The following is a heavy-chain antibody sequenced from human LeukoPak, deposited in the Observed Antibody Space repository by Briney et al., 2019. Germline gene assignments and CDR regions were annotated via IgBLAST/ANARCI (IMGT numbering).Heavy chain of an antibody. CDR3: ARGFIAFGGVIVDY. CDR1: GFTFSTYW. CDR2: INSDGSST. Sequence: PGGSLRLSCAASGFTFSTYWMHWVRQAPGKGLLWVSRINSDGSSTSYADSVKGRFTISRANAKHTLYLQMDSLRVEDTAVYYCARGFIAFGGVIVDYWGQGTLVTVSS. V-gene: IGHV3-74*01. J-gene: IGHJ4*02. D-gene: IGHD3-16*02.